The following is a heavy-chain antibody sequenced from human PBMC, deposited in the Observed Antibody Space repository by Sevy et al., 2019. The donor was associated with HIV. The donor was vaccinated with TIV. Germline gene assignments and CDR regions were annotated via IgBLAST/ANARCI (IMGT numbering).Heavy chain of an antibody. CDR1: GYSITSGYL. D-gene: IGHD3-10*01. CDR3: ARHSHGSGTYYVPFDS. V-gene: IGHV4-38-2*01. CDR2: VFHSGNT. Sequence: SETLSLTCAVSGYSITSGYLWGWIRQPPGKGLEWIGSVFHSGNTYYNPSLNSRVIISVDTSKNQFSLKLNLVTAADTAVYYCARHSHGSGTYYVPFDSWGQGTLVTVSS. J-gene: IGHJ4*02.